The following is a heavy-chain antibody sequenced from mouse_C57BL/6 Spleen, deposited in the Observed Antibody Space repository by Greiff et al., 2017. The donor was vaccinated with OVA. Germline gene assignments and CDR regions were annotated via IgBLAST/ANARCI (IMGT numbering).Heavy chain of an antibody. Sequence: EVQVVESGGGLVQPGESLKLSCESNEYEFPSHDMSWVRKTPEKRLELVAAINSDGGSTYYPDTMERRFIISRDNTKKTLYLQMSSLRSEDTALYYCARHAVYYYGSSPYYAMDYWGQGTSVTVSS. CDR3: ARHAVYYYGSSPYYAMDY. J-gene: IGHJ4*01. CDR1: EYEFPSHD. CDR2: INSDGGST. D-gene: IGHD1-1*01. V-gene: IGHV5-2*01.